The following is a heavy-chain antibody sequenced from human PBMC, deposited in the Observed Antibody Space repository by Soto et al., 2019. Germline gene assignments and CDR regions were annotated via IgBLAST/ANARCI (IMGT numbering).Heavy chain of an antibody. CDR3: ARVRVRFLEWLGSEG. D-gene: IGHD3-3*01. J-gene: IGHJ4*02. V-gene: IGHV1-69*12. CDR1: GGTFSSYA. CDR2: IIPIFGTA. Sequence: QVQLVQSGAEVKKPGSSVKVSCKASGGTFSSYAISWVRQAPGQGLEWMGGIIPIFGTANYAQKFQGRVTITADESTSTAYLELSRLRSEDTAVYYCARVRVRFLEWLGSEGWGQGTLVTVSS.